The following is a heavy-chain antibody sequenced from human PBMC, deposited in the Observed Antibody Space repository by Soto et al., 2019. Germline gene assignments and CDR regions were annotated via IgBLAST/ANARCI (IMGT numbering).Heavy chain of an antibody. V-gene: IGHV3-23*01. CDR2: ISGSGGST. J-gene: IGHJ4*02. D-gene: IGHD1-26*01. CDR3: ARRGSGSYYDY. CDR1: GFTFSSYA. Sequence: EVQLLESGGGLVQPGGSLRLSCAASGFTFSSYAMRWVRQAPGRGLEWVSAISGSGGSTYYADSVKGRFTISRDNPKNTLDLQMNSLGDEDTAVYYCARRGSGSYYDYWGQGTLVTVSS.